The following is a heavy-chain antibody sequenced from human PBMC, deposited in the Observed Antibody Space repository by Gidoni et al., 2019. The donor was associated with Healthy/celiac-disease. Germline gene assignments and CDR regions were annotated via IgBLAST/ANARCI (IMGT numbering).Heavy chain of an antibody. D-gene: IGHD3-22*01. CDR3: ASPNYYDSSGYYRPGAFDY. J-gene: IGHJ4*02. Sequence: QVQLVQSGAEVKKPGSSVKVSCKASGGTFSSYTISWVRQAPGQGLEWMGRIIPIPGIANYAQKFQGRVTITADKSTSTAYMELSSLRSEDTAVYYCASPNYYDSSGYYRPGAFDYWGQGTLVTVSS. CDR2: IIPIPGIA. V-gene: IGHV1-69*02. CDR1: GGTFSSYT.